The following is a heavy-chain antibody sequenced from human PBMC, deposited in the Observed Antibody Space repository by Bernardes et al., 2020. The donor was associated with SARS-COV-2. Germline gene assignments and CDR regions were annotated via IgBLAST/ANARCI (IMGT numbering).Heavy chain of an antibody. D-gene: IGHD6-19*01. Sequence: ASVKVSCKVSGYTLTELSMHWVRQAPGKGLEWMGGFDPEDGETIYAQKFQGRVTMTEDTSTDTAYMELSSLRSEDTAVYYCATGSPVAGTAGDWFDPWAREPWSPSPQ. CDR1: GYTLTELS. V-gene: IGHV1-24*01. J-gene: IGHJ5*02. CDR2: FDPEDGET. CDR3: ATGSPVAGTAGDWFDP.